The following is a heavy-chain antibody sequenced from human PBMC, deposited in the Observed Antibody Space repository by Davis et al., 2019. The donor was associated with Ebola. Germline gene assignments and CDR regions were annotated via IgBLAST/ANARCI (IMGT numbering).Heavy chain of an antibody. J-gene: IGHJ5*02. CDR2: ISYDGSNK. CDR1: GFTFSSYG. Sequence: GGSLRLSCAASGFTFSSYGMHWVRQAPGKGLEWVAVISYDGSNKYYADSVKGRFTISRDNSKNTLYLQMNSLRAEDTAVYYCARGRVVLMVYAIYWFDPWGQGTLVTVSS. CDR3: ARGRVVLMVYAIYWFDP. D-gene: IGHD2-8*01. V-gene: IGHV3-30*03.